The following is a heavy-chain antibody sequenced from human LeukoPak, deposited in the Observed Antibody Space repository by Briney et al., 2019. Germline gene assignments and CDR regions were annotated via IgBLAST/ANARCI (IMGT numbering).Heavy chain of an antibody. CDR3: ARYVDIVDNFDY. Sequence: PSETLSLTCAVSGGSISSSNWWSWVRQPPGKGLEWIGEIYHSGSTYYNPSLKSRVTISVDRSKNQFSLKLSSVTAADTAVYYCARYVDIVDNFDYWGQGTLVTVSS. CDR1: GGSISSSNW. CDR2: IYHSGST. J-gene: IGHJ4*02. V-gene: IGHV4-4*02. D-gene: IGHD5-12*01.